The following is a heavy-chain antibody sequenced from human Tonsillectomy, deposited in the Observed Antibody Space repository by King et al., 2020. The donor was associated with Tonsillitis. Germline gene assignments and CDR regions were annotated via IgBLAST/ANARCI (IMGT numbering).Heavy chain of an antibody. V-gene: IGHV6-1*01. D-gene: IGHD6-13*01. Sequence: VQLQQSGPGLVKPSQTLSLTCAISGDSVSSNSAAWNWIRQSPSRGLEWLGRTYYRSKWYNDYAVSVKSRITINPDTSKNQFSLQLNSVTPEDTAVYYCARTPREYSSSWYWAFDYWGQGTLVTVSS. CDR2: TYYRSKWYN. J-gene: IGHJ4*02. CDR1: GDSVSSNSAA. CDR3: ARTPREYSSSWYWAFDY.